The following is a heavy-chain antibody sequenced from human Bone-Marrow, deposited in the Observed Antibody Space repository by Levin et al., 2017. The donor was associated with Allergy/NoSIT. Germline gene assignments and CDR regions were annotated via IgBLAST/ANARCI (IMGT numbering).Heavy chain of an antibody. CDR1: GFTFSSQA. D-gene: IGHD1-26*01. V-gene: IGHV1-58*02. Sequence: SVKVSCKASGFTFSSQAIHWVRQARGQRPEWMGWIVVGSRNTNYAQKFQDRLTLTRDMSTSTAFLELSSLTSDDTAVYYCAADRLGALDYWGQGALVTVSS. J-gene: IGHJ4*02. CDR2: IVVGSRNT. CDR3: AADRLGALDY.